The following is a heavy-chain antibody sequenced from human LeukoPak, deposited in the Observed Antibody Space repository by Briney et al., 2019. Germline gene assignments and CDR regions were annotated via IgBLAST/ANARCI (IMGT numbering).Heavy chain of an antibody. CDR3: ARAGEEQLWPFDY. CDR1: GGSVSSGSYY. CDR2: IYYSGST. D-gene: IGHD5-18*01. V-gene: IGHV4-61*01. Sequence: SETLSLTCTVSGGSVSSGSYYWSWIRQPPGKGLECIGYIYYSGSTNYNPSLKSRVTISVDTSKNQFSLKLSSVTAADTAVYYCARAGEEQLWPFDYWGQGTLVTVSS. J-gene: IGHJ4*02.